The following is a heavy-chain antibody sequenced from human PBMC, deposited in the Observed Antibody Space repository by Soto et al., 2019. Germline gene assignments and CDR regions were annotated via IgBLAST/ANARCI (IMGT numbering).Heavy chain of an antibody. Sequence: GESLKISCKGSGYRFTSQWIGWVRQMPGKGLEWMGIIYPGDSDTRYSPSFQGQVTISADKSISTAYLQWSSLKASDTAIYYCARRDAYNLDYWGQGTLVTAPQ. D-gene: IGHD1-1*01. J-gene: IGHJ4*02. V-gene: IGHV5-51*01. CDR3: ARRDAYNLDY. CDR1: GYRFTSQW. CDR2: IYPGDSDT.